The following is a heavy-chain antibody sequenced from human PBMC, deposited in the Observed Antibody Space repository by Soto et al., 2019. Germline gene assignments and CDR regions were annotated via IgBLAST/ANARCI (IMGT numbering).Heavy chain of an antibody. CDR2: IYSSGTT. J-gene: IGHJ4*02. D-gene: IGHD2-15*01. V-gene: IGHV3-53*01. CDR3: ARQYCSGGSCYYGYDI. Sequence: EVQLVESGGGLIQPGGSLRLSCAASGFTVSNNYMSWVRQAPGKGLEWVSFIYSSGTTYYADSVKGRFIISRDNSKNTLYLQMSSLRIEDTAVYYCARQYCSGGSCYYGYDIWGQGTLVTVSS. CDR1: GFTVSNNY.